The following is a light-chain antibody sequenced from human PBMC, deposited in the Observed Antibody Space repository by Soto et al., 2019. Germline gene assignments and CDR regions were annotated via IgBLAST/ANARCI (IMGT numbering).Light chain of an antibody. CDR3: SSYTTSNTRQIV. J-gene: IGLJ1*01. CDR2: DVS. V-gene: IGLV2-14*01. CDR1: SSDVGGYNY. Sequence: QSALTQPASVSGSPGQSITISCTGTSSDVGGYNYVSWYQQHPGKAPKFMIYDVSNRPSGVSNRFSGSKCGNTASLTISGLQAEDEADYYCSSYTTSNTRQIVFGTGTQLTVL.